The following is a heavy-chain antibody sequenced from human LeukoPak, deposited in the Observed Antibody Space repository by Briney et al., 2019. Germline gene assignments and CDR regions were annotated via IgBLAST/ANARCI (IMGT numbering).Heavy chain of an antibody. V-gene: IGHV4-4*02. J-gene: IGHJ4*02. D-gene: IGHD3/OR15-3a*01. Sequence: SETLSLTCVVSGGSISSSNWWSWVRQPPGKELEWIGEIYHSGSTNYNPSLKSRVTISVDKSKNQFSLKLSSVTAADTAVYYCARQTGSGLFILPGGQGTLVTVSS. CDR3: ARQTGSGLFILP. CDR2: IYHSGST. CDR1: GGSISSSNW.